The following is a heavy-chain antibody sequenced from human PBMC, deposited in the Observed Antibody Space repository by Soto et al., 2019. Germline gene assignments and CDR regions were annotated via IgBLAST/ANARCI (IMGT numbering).Heavy chain of an antibody. CDR3: ARGPEGTIFGVVIGGTDV. Sequence: SVKVSCKASGGTFSSYAISWVRQAPGQGLEWMGGIIPIFGTANYAQKFQGRVTITADKSTSTAYMELSSLRSEDTAVYYCARGPEGTIFGVVIGGTDVWGQGTTVTVSS. D-gene: IGHD3-3*01. J-gene: IGHJ6*02. V-gene: IGHV1-69*06. CDR1: GGTFSSYA. CDR2: IIPIFGTA.